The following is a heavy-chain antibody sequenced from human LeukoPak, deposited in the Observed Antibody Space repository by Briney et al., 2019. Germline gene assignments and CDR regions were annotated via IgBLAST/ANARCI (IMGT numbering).Heavy chain of an antibody. CDR3: ARHASEVLGDPLYYFDY. Sequence: KPSETLSLTCTVSGGSISSYYWSWIRQPPGKGLEWIGYIYYSGSTNYNPSLKSRVTISVDTSKNQFSLKLSSVTAADTAVYYCARHASEVLGDPLYYFDYWGQGTLVTVSS. V-gene: IGHV4-59*08. D-gene: IGHD4-17*01. CDR1: GGSISSYY. J-gene: IGHJ4*02. CDR2: IYYSGST.